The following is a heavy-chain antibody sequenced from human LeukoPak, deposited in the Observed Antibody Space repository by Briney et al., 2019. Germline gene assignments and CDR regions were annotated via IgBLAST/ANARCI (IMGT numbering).Heavy chain of an antibody. CDR1: GGSISSGDYY. Sequence: SETLSLTCTVSGGSISSGDYYWSWIRQPPGKGLEWIGYIYYSGSTNYNPSLKSRVTISVDTSKNQFSLRLSSVTAADTAVYYCARPYDTSGYYPFDYWGQGTLVTVSS. CDR3: ARPYDTSGYYPFDY. J-gene: IGHJ4*02. D-gene: IGHD3-22*01. V-gene: IGHV4-30-4*01. CDR2: IYYSGST.